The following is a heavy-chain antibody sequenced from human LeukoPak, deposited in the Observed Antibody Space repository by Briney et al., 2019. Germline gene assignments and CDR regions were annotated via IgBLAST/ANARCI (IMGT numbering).Heavy chain of an antibody. Sequence: APVKVSCKASGYTFTGYYMHWVRQAPGQGLEWMGWINPNSGGTNYAQKFQGRVTMTRDTSISTAYMELSRLRSDDTAVYYCARVVTGDYGGSDAFDIWGQGTMATVSS. J-gene: IGHJ3*02. D-gene: IGHD4-17*01. V-gene: IGHV1-2*02. CDR1: GYTFTGYY. CDR2: INPNSGGT. CDR3: ARVVTGDYGGSDAFDI.